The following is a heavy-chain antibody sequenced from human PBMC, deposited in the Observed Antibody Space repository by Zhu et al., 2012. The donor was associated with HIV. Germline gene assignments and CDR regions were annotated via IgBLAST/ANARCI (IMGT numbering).Heavy chain of an antibody. V-gene: IGHV4-38-2*01. J-gene: IGHJ3*02. CDR2: IYHSGST. Sequence: QVQLQESGPGLVKPSETLSLTCAVSGYSISSGYYWGWIRQPPGKGLEWIGSIYHSGSTYYNPSLKSRVTISVDTSKNQFSLKLSSVTAADTAVYYCASCGGDCSREDAFDIWGQGTMVTVSS. D-gene: IGHD2-21*02. CDR1: GYSISSGYY. CDR3: ASCGGDCSREDAFDI.